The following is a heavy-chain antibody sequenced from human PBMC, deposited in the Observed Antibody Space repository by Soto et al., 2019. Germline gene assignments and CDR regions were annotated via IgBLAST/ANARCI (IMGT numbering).Heavy chain of an antibody. CDR1: GGSFSGYY. J-gene: IGHJ4*02. CDR3: ARGLDVDI. D-gene: IGHD2-2*03. CDR2: IDYSGRA. V-gene: IGHV4-34*01. Sequence: SETLSRTCAVQGGSFSGYYWSCIRQSPWKGLEWIGEIDYSGRANYNPSLESRVTMSAATSKKEISLQLRSVSAADTAVYYCARGLDVDIWGKGTRVTVSS.